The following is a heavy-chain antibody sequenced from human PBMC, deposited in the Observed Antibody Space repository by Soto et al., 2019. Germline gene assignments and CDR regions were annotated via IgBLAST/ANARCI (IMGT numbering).Heavy chain of an antibody. D-gene: IGHD2-15*01. CDR3: VRGGGGGLFDP. CDR1: GFTFGDSY. CDR2: ISPGSRYP. J-gene: IGHJ5*02. Sequence: GGSLTLSCAGSGFTFGDSYMSWIRQAPGKGLEWLSYISPGSRYPAYADSVKGRFTISRDNAKRSLYLQMMSLTAEDTAIYYCVRGGGGGLFDPWGQGTMVTVSS. V-gene: IGHV3-11*06.